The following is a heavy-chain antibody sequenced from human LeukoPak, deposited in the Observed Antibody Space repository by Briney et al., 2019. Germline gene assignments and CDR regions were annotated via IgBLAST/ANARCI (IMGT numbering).Heavy chain of an antibody. CDR1: GGSISYSNSY. CDR2: IYFSGST. D-gene: IGHD2-15*01. CDR3: ARAGYCSGGSCYRGPST. J-gene: IGHJ4*02. V-gene: IGHV4-39*07. Sequence: SETLSLTCTVSGGSISYSNSYWGWIRQPPGKGLEWIGNIYFSGSTDYNPSLKSRVTISVDTSKNQFSLKLSSVTAADTAVYYCARAGYCSGGSCYRGPSTWGQGTLVTVSS.